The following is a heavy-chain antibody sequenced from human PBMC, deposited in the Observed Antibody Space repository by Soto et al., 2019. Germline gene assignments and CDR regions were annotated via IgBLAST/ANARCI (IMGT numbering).Heavy chain of an antibody. Sequence: QVHLQESGPGLVQSSWTMSLTCGVSGAPISTGNWWTWVRQPPGKGLEWIGEIYHGGNTNYRPSLKRRVTISVDKAKNQFSLMLSSVTAADTAVYYCARHSSYYYDSSTYYDSWGQGALVTVSS. CDR2: IYHGGNT. CDR3: ARHSSYYYDSSTYYDS. V-gene: IGHV4-4*02. J-gene: IGHJ5*01. D-gene: IGHD3-22*01. CDR1: GAPISTGNW.